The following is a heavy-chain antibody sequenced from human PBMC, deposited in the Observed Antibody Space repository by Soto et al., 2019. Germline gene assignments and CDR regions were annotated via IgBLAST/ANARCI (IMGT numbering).Heavy chain of an antibody. CDR1: GFTFSDYA. D-gene: IGHD6-19*01. CDR3: AKDRKGGSGWYWDY. V-gene: IGHV3-23*01. Sequence: EVQLLESGGGLVQPGGSLRLSCAASGFTFSDYAMSWVRQAPGKGLEWVSAISASGGTTYYADSVRGRFTISRDNSKNTLYLQMNSLRAEDTVVYYCAKDRKGGSGWYWDYGGQGTLVTVAS. CDR2: ISASGGTT. J-gene: IGHJ4*02.